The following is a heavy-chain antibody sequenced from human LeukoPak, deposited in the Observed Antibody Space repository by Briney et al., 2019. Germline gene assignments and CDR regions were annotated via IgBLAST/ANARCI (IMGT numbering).Heavy chain of an antibody. CDR3: AKDKGYSGRTSGIEV. V-gene: IGHV3-30*04. D-gene: IGHD1-26*01. CDR2: VSYDGRDE. J-gene: IGHJ6*02. CDR1: GFTFSSYA. Sequence: PGRSLRLSCAASGFTFSSYAMHWVRQAPGKGLEWVAVVSYDGRDEVYAESVKGRFTISRDNAKNILFLQMDNVRVEDSAEYFCAKDKGYSGRTSGIEVWGRGTTVVVS.